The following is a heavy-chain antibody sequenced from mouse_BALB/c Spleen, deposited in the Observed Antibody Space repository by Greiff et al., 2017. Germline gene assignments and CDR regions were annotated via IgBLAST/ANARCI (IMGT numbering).Heavy chain of an antibody. D-gene: IGHD2-4*01. J-gene: IGHJ4*01. CDR3: ARYDYDDAMDY. V-gene: IGHV1-87*01. CDR2: IYPGDGDT. Sequence: QVQLKESGADLARPGASVKLSCKASGYTFTSYWMQWVKQRPGQGLEWIGAIYPGDGDTRYTQKFKGKATLTADKSSSTAYMQLSSLASEDSAVYYCARYDYDDAMDYWGQGTSVTVSS. CDR1: GYTFTSYW.